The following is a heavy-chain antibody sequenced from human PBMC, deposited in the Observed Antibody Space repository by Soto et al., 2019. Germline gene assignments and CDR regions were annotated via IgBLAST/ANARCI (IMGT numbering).Heavy chain of an antibody. CDR3: ARGGSYDYIWGSYRYPTTRDAFDI. V-gene: IGHV4-31*03. J-gene: IGHJ3*02. D-gene: IGHD3-16*02. CDR2: IYYSGST. Sequence: QVQLQESGPGLVKPSQTLSLTCTVSGGSISSGGYYWSWIRQHPGKGLEWIGYIYYSGSTYYNPSLKSRVTLSVDTSKNQFSLKLSSVTAADTAVYYCARGGSYDYIWGSYRYPTTRDAFDIWGQGTMVTVSS. CDR1: GGSISSGGYY.